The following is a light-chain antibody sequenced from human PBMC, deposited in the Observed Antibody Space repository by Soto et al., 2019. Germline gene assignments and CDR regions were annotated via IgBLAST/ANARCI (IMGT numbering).Light chain of an antibody. V-gene: IGKV3-15*01. J-gene: IGKJ1*01. CDR2: GAS. Sequence: EMVMTQSPATVSVSQGERATLSCRASQSVSSNLAWYQQKPGQAPRLLIYGASTRATGIPARFGGSGSGTEFTLTISSLQSEDFAVYYCHQYNNWPQTFGQGTKVDVK. CDR1: QSVSSN. CDR3: HQYNNWPQT.